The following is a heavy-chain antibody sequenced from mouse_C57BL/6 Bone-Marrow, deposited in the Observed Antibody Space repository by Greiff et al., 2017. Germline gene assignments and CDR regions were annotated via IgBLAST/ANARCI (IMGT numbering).Heavy chain of an antibody. Sequence: DVKLQESGGGLVQPGGSMKLSCVASGFTFSNYWMNWVRQSPEKGLEWVAQIRLKSDNYATHYAESVKGRFTISRDASKSSVYLQMNSLRAEDTEIYYWTGPSDYWGEGTTLPVSS. CDR1: GFTFSNYW. V-gene: IGHV6-3*01. CDR2: IRLKSDNYAT. CDR3: TGPSDY. J-gene: IGHJ2*01.